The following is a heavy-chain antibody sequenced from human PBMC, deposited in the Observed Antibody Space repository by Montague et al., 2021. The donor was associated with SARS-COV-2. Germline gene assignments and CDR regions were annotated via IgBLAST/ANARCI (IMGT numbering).Heavy chain of an antibody. V-gene: IGHV4-39*01. CDR1: GGSISSSSYY. Sequence: SETLSLTCTVSGGSISSSSYYWGWIRQPPGKGLEWIGSIYYSGGTYSNPSLKSRVTISVDTSKNQFSLKLSSVTAADTAVYYCAKSATYYHILTGYFTGPNWFHPWGQGTLVTVSS. CDR2: IYYSGGT. J-gene: IGHJ5*02. D-gene: IGHD3-9*01. CDR3: AKSATYYHILTGYFTGPNWFHP.